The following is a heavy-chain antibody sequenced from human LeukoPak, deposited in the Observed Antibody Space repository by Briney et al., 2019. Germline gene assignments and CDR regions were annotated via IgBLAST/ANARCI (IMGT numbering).Heavy chain of an antibody. CDR2: IRSKTDGGTT. D-gene: IGHD3-22*01. Sequence: GGSLRLSCAASGFSFSKAWMSWVRQAPVKGLEWVGRIRSKTDGGTTDYAAPVKGRFTISRDDSKNTLYLQMNSLKTEDTAVYYCTTGGTFTMIVVTPNDGMDVWGQGTTVTVSS. CDR3: TTGGTFTMIVVTPNDGMDV. CDR1: GFSFSKAW. J-gene: IGHJ6*02. V-gene: IGHV3-15*01.